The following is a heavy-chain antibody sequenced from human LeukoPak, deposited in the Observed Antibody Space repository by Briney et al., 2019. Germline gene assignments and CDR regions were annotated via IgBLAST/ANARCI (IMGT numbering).Heavy chain of an antibody. J-gene: IGHJ6*02. CDR2: ISGSGGNT. CDR1: GFTFSSYA. V-gene: IGHV3-23*01. D-gene: IGHD6-13*01. CDR3: ARGGLRSSWSDYYYYGMDV. Sequence: GGSLRLSCAASGFTFSSYAMSWVRQAPGKGLEWVSAISGSGGNTYYADSVKGRFTISRDNSKNTLYLQMNSLRAEDTAVYYCARGGLRSSWSDYYYYGMDVWGQGTTVTVSS.